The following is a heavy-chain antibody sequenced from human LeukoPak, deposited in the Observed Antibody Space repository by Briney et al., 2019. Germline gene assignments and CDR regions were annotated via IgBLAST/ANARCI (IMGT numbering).Heavy chain of an antibody. CDR1: GFSVSSNY. CDR2: IYSGGTT. V-gene: IGHV3-66*02. CDR3: ASGITGTNNWFDP. D-gene: IGHD1-20*01. Sequence: SGGYLRLYCAASGFSVSSNYMSWVRQAPGKGLEWVSVIYSGGTTYYADSVKGRFTISRDNSKNTLYLQMNSLRAEDTALYYCASGITGTNNWFDPWGQGTLVTVSS. J-gene: IGHJ5*02.